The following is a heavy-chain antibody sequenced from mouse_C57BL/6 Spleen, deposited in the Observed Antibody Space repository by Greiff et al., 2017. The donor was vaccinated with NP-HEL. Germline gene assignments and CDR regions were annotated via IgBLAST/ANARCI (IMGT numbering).Heavy chain of an antibody. Sequence: QVQLQQSGAELARPGASVKLSCKASGYTFTSYGISWVKQRTGQGLEWIGEIYPRSGNTYYNEKFKGKATLTADKSSSTAYMELRSLTSEDSAVYFCRYDGNPYAMDDWGQGTSVTVSS. V-gene: IGHV1-81*01. CDR3: RYDGNPYAMDD. J-gene: IGHJ4*01. D-gene: IGHD2-1*01. CDR2: IYPRSGNT. CDR1: GYTFTSYG.